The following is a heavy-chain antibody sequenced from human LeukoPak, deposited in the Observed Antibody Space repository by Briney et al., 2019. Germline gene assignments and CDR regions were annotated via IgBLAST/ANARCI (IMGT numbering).Heavy chain of an antibody. V-gene: IGHV3-48*01. J-gene: IGHJ5*02. CDR3: ARDMDTIWFDP. Sequence: PGGSLRLSCAASGFTFSSYSMNWVRQAPGKGLEWVSYISSSSSTIYYADSVKGRFTISRDNDKNSLYLQMNSLRAEDTAVYYCARDMDTIWFDPWGQGTLVTVSS. D-gene: IGHD5-24*01. CDR2: ISSSSSTI. CDR1: GFTFSSYS.